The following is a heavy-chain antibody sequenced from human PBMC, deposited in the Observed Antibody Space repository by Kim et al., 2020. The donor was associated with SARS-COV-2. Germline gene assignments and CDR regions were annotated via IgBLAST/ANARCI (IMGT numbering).Heavy chain of an antibody. J-gene: IGHJ4*02. CDR3: ARLHYTSMVEYFFDY. CDR1: SGSISSYY. D-gene: IGHD5-18*01. CDR2: IYYTGST. Sequence: SETLSLTCTVSSGSISSYYWSWIRQPPGKGLEWIGYIYYTGSTNYNPSLKSRVTISVDTSKNQFSLKLNSVTAADTAVYYCARLHYTSMVEYFFDYWGQGTLVTVSS. V-gene: IGHV4-59*08.